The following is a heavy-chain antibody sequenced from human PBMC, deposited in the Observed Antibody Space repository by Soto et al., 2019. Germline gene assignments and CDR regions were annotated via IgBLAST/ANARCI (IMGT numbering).Heavy chain of an antibody. CDR1: GFTFSSYS. J-gene: IGHJ4*02. V-gene: IGHV3-21*01. Sequence: PGGSLRLSCAASGFTFSSYSMNWVRQAPGKGLGWVSSISSSSSYIYYADSVKGRFTISRDNAKNSLYLQMNSLRAEDTAVYYCARDVMDTGNDYWGQGTLVTVSS. CDR3: ARDVMDTGNDY. CDR2: ISSSSSYI. D-gene: IGHD5-18*01.